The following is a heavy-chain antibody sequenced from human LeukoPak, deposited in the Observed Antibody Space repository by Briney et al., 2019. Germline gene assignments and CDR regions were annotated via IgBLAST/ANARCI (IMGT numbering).Heavy chain of an antibody. Sequence: GGSLRLSCTASGFTFSIYSMNWVRQAPGKGLEWVSYISSSSSTIFYADSVRGRFTISRDNAKNSLYLQMNSLRAEDTAVYYCARDSPSFICGGDCYPDYWGQGTLVTVSS. CDR2: ISSSSSTI. J-gene: IGHJ4*02. CDR1: GFTFSIYS. CDR3: ARDSPSFICGGDCYPDY. D-gene: IGHD2-21*02. V-gene: IGHV3-48*04.